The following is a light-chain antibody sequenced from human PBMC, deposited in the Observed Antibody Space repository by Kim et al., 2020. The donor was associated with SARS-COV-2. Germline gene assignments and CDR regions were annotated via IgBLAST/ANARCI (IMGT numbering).Light chain of an antibody. V-gene: IGLV3-1*01. CDR2: QDN. J-gene: IGLJ3*02. Sequence: VSPGQTATITCSGDKLGDKYACWYQQKPGQSPVPVIYQDNKRPSGIPERFSGSNSGNTATLTISGTQAMDEADYYCQAWDSTFWVFGGGTQLTVL. CDR3: QAWDSTFWV. CDR1: KLGDKY.